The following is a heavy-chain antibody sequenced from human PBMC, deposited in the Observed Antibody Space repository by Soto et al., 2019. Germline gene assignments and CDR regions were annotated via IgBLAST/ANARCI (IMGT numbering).Heavy chain of an antibody. CDR2: MYNDGRT. CDR3: TREVGY. CDR1: GGSVSSGGFY. J-gene: IGHJ4*02. D-gene: IGHD1-26*01. Sequence: QVRLQESGPGLVKPSQTLSLTCTVSGGSVSSGGFYWNWIRQHPGKGLEWIGYMYNDGRTKYNPSLKSRVSISVDTPKNQFSLKVMSVTVADTAVYYCTREVGYWGQGILVTVSS. V-gene: IGHV4-31*03.